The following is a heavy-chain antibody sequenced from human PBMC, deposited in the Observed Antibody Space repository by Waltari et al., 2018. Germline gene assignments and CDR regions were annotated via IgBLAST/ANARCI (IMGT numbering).Heavy chain of an antibody. V-gene: IGHV1-2*06. D-gene: IGHD7-27*01. J-gene: IGHJ2*01. CDR1: GYTLTGYY. CDR2: INPNSGGT. CDR3: AVTGDFDWYFDL. Sequence: HVQLVQSGAEVKKPGASVKVSCKASGYTLTGYYMNWVRQAPGKGLEWMGRINPNSGGTNDAQKFQGRVTMTRDTSISTAYMELSRLRSDDTAVYYCAVTGDFDWYFDLWGRGTLVTVSS.